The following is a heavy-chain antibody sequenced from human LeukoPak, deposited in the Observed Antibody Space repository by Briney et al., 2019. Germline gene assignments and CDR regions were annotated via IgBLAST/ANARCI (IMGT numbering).Heavy chain of an antibody. J-gene: IGHJ6*02. V-gene: IGHV3-21*01. CDR2: ISSSSSYI. CDR3: ARVEQQLTPRYYYGMDV. D-gene: IGHD6-13*01. CDR1: GFTFSSYS. Sequence: PGGSLRLSCAASGFTFSSYSMNWVRQAPGKGLEWVSSISSSSSYIYYADSVKGRFTISRDNAKNSLYLQMNSLRAEDTAVYYCARVEQQLTPRYYYGMDVWGQGTTVTVSS.